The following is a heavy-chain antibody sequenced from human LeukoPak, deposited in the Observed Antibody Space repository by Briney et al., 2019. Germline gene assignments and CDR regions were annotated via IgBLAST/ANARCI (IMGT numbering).Heavy chain of an antibody. CDR2: IYYSGST. CDR3: ARGSGGYYLYYYYGMDV. V-gene: IGHV4-59*01. Sequence: SETLSLTCTVSGASISSFYWSWIRRPPGKGLEWIGYIYYSGSTNYNPSLKSRVTISVDTSKNQFSLKLSSVTAADTAVYYCARGSGGYYLYYYYGMDVWGQGTTVTVSS. J-gene: IGHJ6*02. D-gene: IGHD3-22*01. CDR1: GASISSFY.